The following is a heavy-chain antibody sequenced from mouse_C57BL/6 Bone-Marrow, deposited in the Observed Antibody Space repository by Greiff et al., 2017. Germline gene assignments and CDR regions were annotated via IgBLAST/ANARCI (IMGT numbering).Heavy chain of an antibody. V-gene: IGHV1-69*01. Sequence: QVQLQQPGAELVMPGASVKLSCKASGYTFTSYWMHWVKQRPGQGLEWIGEIDPSDSNTNYNQKFKGKSTLTVDKSSSTAYMQLSSLTSEDSAVYYCARSGHYYGSSYGYFDVWGTGTTVTVSS. CDR3: ARSGHYYGSSYGYFDV. CDR1: GYTFTSYW. CDR2: IDPSDSNT. J-gene: IGHJ1*03. D-gene: IGHD1-1*01.